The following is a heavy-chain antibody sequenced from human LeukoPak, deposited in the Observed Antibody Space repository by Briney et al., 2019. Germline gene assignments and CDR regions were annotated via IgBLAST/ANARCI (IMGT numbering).Heavy chain of an antibody. CDR1: GYSVTAYY. J-gene: IGHJ4*02. Sequence: GASVTVSCKAFGYSVTAYYVHWVRQAPGQGLEWMGWINPISGRANYAQKFQGRVTMTRDTSISTAYMELSSMTSDDTAVYYCARGPLRRDDTKPHCLDSWGQGTLVTVSS. CDR3: ARGPLRRDDTKPHCLDS. D-gene: IGHD5-24*01. CDR2: INPISGRA. V-gene: IGHV1-2*02.